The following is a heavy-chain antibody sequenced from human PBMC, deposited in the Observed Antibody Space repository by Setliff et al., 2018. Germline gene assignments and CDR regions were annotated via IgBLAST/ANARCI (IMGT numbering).Heavy chain of an antibody. Sequence: ASVKVSCKTSGYTFTNFGISWVRQAPGQGLEWMGWISGYNGNTNYAQKFQSRVTMTTDTFTNTAYMELRSLRSDDTAVYYCARGGIYTEGYYYYMDVWGKGTTVTVSS. CDR1: GYTFTNFG. CDR2: ISGYNGNT. J-gene: IGHJ6*03. V-gene: IGHV1-18*01. CDR3: ARGGIYTEGYYYYMDV. D-gene: IGHD1-26*01.